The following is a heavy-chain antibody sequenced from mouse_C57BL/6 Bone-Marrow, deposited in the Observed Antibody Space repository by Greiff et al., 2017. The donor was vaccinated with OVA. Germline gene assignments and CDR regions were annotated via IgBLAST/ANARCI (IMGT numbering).Heavy chain of an antibody. J-gene: IGHJ2*01. CDR3: ARSYGNYLYYFDY. D-gene: IGHD2-10*02. CDR2: IYPSDSET. CDR1: GYTFTSYW. V-gene: IGHV1-61*01. Sequence: VQLQQPGAELVRPGSSVKLSCKASGYTFTSYWMDWVQQRPGQGLEWIGNIYPSDSETHYNQKFKDKATLTVDKSSSTAYMQLSSLTSEDSAVYYCARSYGNYLYYFDYWGQGTTLTVSS.